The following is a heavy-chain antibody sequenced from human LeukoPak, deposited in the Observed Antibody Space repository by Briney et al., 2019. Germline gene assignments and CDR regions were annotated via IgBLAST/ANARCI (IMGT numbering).Heavy chain of an antibody. J-gene: IGHJ4*02. CDR3: TRRRGGFGEGEFDY. V-gene: IGHV4-4*09. CDR2: VHTGGSM. D-gene: IGHD3-16*01. Sequence: WETVSLTCTVSGGSISGVYWNWIRQPPRQGLEGVGYVHTGGSMSFNPSLRNRLTFSIGTTNNQVSLRLSSVTAADTATYYCTRRRGGFGEGEFDYWGQGTPVTAST. CDR1: GGSISGVY.